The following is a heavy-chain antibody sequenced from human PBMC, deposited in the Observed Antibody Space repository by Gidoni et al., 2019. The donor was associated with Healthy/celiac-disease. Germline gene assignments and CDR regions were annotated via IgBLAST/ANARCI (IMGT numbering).Heavy chain of an antibody. Sequence: QVQLQESGPGLVKPSATLSLTCTVSGGSIRSYYWSWIRQPPGTGLEWIGHIYYSGSTNYNPSLKSRVTISVDTSKNQFSLKLSSVTAADTAVYYCARGAYDSSGYYYGDFDYWGQGTLVTVSS. CDR1: GGSIRSYY. V-gene: IGHV4-59*01. D-gene: IGHD3-22*01. CDR3: ARGAYDSSGYYYGDFDY. CDR2: IYYSGST. J-gene: IGHJ4*02.